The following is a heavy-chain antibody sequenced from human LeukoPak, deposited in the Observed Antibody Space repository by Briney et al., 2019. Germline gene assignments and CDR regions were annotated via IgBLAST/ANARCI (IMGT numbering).Heavy chain of an antibody. CDR2: IYYSGST. CDR1: GGSISSSSYY. J-gene: IGHJ4*02. Sequence: PSETLSLTCTVSGGSISSSSYYWGWIRQPPGKGLEWFGSIYYSGSTYYNPSLKSRVTISVDTSKNQFSLKLSSVTAADTAVYYCARHLSPYYGSGSYGSLDYWGQGTLVTVSS. V-gene: IGHV4-39*01. D-gene: IGHD3-10*01. CDR3: ARHLSPYYGSGSYGSLDY.